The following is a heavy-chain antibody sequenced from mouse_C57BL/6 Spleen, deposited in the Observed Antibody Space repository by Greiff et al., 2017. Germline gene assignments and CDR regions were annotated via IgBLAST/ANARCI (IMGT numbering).Heavy chain of an antibody. D-gene: IGHD6-2*01. J-gene: IGHJ4*01. Sequence: VKLVESGPELVKPGASVKISCKASGYSFTSYYIHWVKQRPGQGLEWIGWIYPGSGNTKYNEKFKGKATLTADTSSSTAYMQLSSLTSEDSAVYYCASGSLYAMDYWGQGTSVTVSS. V-gene: IGHV1-66*01. CDR1: GYSFTSYY. CDR3: ASGSLYAMDY. CDR2: IYPGSGNT.